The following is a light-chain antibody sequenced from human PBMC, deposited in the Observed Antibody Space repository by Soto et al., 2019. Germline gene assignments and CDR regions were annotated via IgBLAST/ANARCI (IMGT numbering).Light chain of an antibody. CDR2: EVT. J-gene: IGLJ2*01. V-gene: IGLV2-11*01. Sequence: QSALTQPRSVSGSPGQSGTISCTGTDSDVGTYNYVSWYQQHPCKAPKLMIYEVTKRPSGVPDRFSGSKSGNTASLTISGLQAEDEADYYCFSYAGYYTLLLGGGTKLTVL. CDR3: FSYAGYYTLL. CDR1: DSDVGTYNY.